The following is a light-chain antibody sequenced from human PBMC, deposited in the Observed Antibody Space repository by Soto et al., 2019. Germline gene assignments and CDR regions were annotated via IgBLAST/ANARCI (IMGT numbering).Light chain of an antibody. V-gene: IGLV2-8*01. CDR2: QVN. Sequence: SVLTEPPSSSGSPGRSVTISCTGTNSDIGVYDFVSWYQQHPGKAPKVIIYQVNKRPSGVPDRFSGSKSGNTASLTVSVLRPEDEADYYCAAWDDSLNGRVFGTGTKVTVL. J-gene: IGLJ1*01. CDR3: AAWDDSLNGRV. CDR1: NSDIGVYDF.